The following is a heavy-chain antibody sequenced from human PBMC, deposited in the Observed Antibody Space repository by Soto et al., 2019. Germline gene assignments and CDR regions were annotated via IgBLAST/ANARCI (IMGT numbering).Heavy chain of an antibody. Sequence: QVHLVQSGAEVKKPGSSVRVSCKASGGSFSNYAVTWVRQAPGQRLEWMGGITPMFGIANYAQKFQGRVTLTADESTGTAYMELSSLRSDDTATYCCPSDRHHSGFEDWGQGTLVTVSS. CDR2: ITPMFGIA. CDR3: PSDRHHSGFED. J-gene: IGHJ4*02. V-gene: IGHV1-69*01. CDR1: GGSFSNYA.